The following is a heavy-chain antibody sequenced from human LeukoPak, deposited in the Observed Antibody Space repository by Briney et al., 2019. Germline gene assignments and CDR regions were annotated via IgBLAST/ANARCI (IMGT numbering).Heavy chain of an antibody. Sequence: PGGSLRLSCAASGFTFSSYGMHWVRQAPGKGLEWVAVISYDGSNKYYADSVKGRFTISRDNSKNTLYLQMNSLRAEDTAVYYCARYDDDSSGYYNYWGQGTLVTVSS. J-gene: IGHJ4*02. CDR3: ARYDDDSSGYYNY. V-gene: IGHV3-30*03. CDR2: ISYDGSNK. CDR1: GFTFSSYG. D-gene: IGHD3-22*01.